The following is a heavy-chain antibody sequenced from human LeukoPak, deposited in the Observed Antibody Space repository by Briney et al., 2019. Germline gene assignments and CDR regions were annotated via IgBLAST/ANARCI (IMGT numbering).Heavy chain of an antibody. Sequence: SGTLSLTCAVSGGSISRGNWWSWVRQPPGKGLEWIGEIYHSGNTNYNPSLESRVTISVDTSKNQFSLKLNSVTAADTAMYHCAGYIIPYTFGYWGQGTLVTVSS. CDR2: IYHSGNT. J-gene: IGHJ4*02. D-gene: IGHD3-16*01. CDR1: GGSISRGNW. V-gene: IGHV4-4*02. CDR3: AGYIIPYTFGY.